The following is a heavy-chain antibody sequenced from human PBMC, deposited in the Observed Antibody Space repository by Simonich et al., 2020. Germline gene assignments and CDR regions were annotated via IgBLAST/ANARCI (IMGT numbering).Heavy chain of an antibody. CDR1: GYTFTGYY. Sequence: QVQLVQSGAEAKKPGASVKVSCKASGYTFTGYYMHWVRQAPGKGLEGMGWINPNSGGTNYAQKFQGRVTMTRDTSISTAYMELSRLRSDDTAVYYCARGRLTGDKGAFDIWGQGTMVTVSS. J-gene: IGHJ3*02. CDR3: ARGRLTGDKGAFDI. D-gene: IGHD7-27*01. V-gene: IGHV1-2*02. CDR2: INPNSGGT.